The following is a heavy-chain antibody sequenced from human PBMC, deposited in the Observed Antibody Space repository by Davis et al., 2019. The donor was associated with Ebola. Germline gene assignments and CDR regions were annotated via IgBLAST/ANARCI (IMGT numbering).Heavy chain of an antibody. Sequence: KVSCKGSGYSFTSYWISWVRQMPGKGLEWMGRIDPSDSYTNYSPSFQGHVTISADKSISTAYLQWSSLKASDTAMYYCARRGYCSSTSCHQGGWFDPWGQGTLVTVSS. CDR3: ARRGYCSSTSCHQGGWFDP. CDR1: GYSFTSYW. D-gene: IGHD2-2*01. V-gene: IGHV5-10-1*01. CDR2: IDPSDSYT. J-gene: IGHJ5*02.